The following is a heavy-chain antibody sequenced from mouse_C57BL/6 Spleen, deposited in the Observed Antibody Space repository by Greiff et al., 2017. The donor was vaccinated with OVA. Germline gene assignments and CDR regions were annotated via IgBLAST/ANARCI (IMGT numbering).Heavy chain of an antibody. Sequence: EVKLVESGGGLVKPGGSLKLSCAASGFTFSSYAMSWVRQTPEKRLAWVATISDGGSYTYYPDNVKGRFTISRDNAKNNLYLQMSHLKSEDTAMYYCARDLAMITTRYFDYWGQGTTLTVSS. CDR1: GFTFSSYA. J-gene: IGHJ2*01. D-gene: IGHD2-4*01. CDR2: ISDGGSYT. V-gene: IGHV5-4*01. CDR3: ARDLAMITTRYFDY.